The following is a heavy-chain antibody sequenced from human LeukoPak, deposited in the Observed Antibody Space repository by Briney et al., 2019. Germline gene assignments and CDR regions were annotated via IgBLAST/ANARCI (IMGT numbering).Heavy chain of an antibody. V-gene: IGHV3-74*01. J-gene: IGHJ3*02. CDR3: ARGGRSGTSNAFDI. Sequence: GSLRLSCAASGFTFSSYWMHWVRQAPGKGLVWVSRINGDGSYTTYADSVKGRFTISRDNAKNTLYLQMNSLRAEDTAIYYCARGGRSGTSNAFDIWGQGTMVTVSS. CDR2: INGDGSYT. D-gene: IGHD4-23*01. CDR1: GFTFSSYW.